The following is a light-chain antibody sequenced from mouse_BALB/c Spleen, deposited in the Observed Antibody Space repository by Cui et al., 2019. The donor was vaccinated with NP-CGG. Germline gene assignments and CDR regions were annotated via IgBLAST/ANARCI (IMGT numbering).Light chain of an antibody. V-gene: IGLV1*01. CDR2: GTN. Sequence: QTVVTHESALTTSPGETATLTCRSSTGAVTTSNYANWVQEKPDHLFTGLIGGTNNRAPGVPARFSGSLIGDKAALTITGAQTEDEAIYFCALWYSNHWVFGGGTKLTVL. CDR3: ALWYSNHWV. J-gene: IGLJ1*01. CDR1: TGAVTTSNY.